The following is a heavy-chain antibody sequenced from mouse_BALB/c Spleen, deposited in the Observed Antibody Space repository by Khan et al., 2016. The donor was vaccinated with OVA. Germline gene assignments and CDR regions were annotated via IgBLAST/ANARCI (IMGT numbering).Heavy chain of an antibody. CDR1: GFTFSDYY. D-gene: IGHD2-3*01. J-gene: IGHJ3*01. CDR3: AREGDDGGLAY. CDR2: LSNRGTTT. Sequence: EVELVESGGGLVQPGGSLKLSCATSGFTFSDYYMYWVRQTPEKRLEWVAYLSNRGTTTYYPDTVRGRFTISRDNAKTTLYLQMRRLESEDTAMYYCAREGDDGGLAYWGQGTLVTVSA. V-gene: IGHV5-12*02.